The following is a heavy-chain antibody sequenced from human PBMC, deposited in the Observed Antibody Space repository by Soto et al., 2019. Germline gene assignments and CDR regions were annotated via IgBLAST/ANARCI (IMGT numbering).Heavy chain of an antibody. D-gene: IGHD3-10*02. CDR1: GGSISSSNW. CDR3: VSVRGGYYYAMDV. Sequence: QVQLQESGPGLVKPSGTLSLTCAVSGGSISSSNWCSWVRQPPGKGLAWIGEIYHSGSTNYNPSLKSRVTISVDKSKNQFSLKLSSVTAADTAVYYCVSVRGGYYYAMDVWGQGTTVTVSS. CDR2: IYHSGST. V-gene: IGHV4-4*02. J-gene: IGHJ6*02.